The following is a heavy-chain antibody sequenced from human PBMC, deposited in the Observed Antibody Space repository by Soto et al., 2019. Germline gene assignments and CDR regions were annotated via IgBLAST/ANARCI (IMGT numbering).Heavy chain of an antibody. CDR1: GYSISIGYY. J-gene: IGHJ3*01. Sequence: SETLSLTCAVSGYSISIGYYCGWIRQPPGKGLEWIGSIYHSGSTYYNPSLKSRVSLSIDTSKNQFSLNLSSVTAADTAMYYCVRDDGRGYVWGQGTMVTVSS. V-gene: IGHV4-38-2*02. CDR3: VRDDGRGYV. D-gene: IGHD2-15*01. CDR2: IYHSGST.